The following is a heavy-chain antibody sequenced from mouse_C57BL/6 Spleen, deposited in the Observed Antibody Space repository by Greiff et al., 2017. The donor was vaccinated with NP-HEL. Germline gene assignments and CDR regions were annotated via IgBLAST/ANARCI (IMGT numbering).Heavy chain of an antibody. J-gene: IGHJ4*01. D-gene: IGHD2-5*01. Sequence: VQLQQSGPELVKPGDSVKISCKASGYSFTGYFMNWVMQSHGKSLEWIGRINPYNGDTFYNQKFKGKATLTVDKSSSTAHMELRSLTSEDSAVYYCAKGYSNSGAMDYWGQGTSVTVSS. CDR2: INPYNGDT. V-gene: IGHV1-20*01. CDR3: AKGYSNSGAMDY. CDR1: GYSFTGYF.